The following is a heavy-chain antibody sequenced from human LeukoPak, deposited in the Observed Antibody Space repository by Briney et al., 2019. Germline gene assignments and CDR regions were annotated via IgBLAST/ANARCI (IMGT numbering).Heavy chain of an antibody. CDR3: ATELQGY. D-gene: IGHD2-15*01. CDR2: FDPEDGET. Sequence: LEWMGGFDPEDGETIYAQKFQGRVTMTEDTSTDTAYMELSSLRSEDTAVYYCATELQGYWGQGTLVTVSS. J-gene: IGHJ4*02. V-gene: IGHV1-24*01.